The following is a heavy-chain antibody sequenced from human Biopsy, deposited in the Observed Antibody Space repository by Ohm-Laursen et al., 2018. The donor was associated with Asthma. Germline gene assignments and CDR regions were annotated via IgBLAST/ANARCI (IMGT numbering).Heavy chain of an antibody. CDR2: IWFDGSNK. J-gene: IGHJ4*02. CDR3: GRERSYMVDY. CDR1: GFTFGSYG. Sequence: SLRLSCTASGFTFGSYGLHWVRQAPGKGLEWAADIWFDGSNKHYADSVKGRFTISRDNSKNTLYLQMNSLRAEDTALYYCGRERSYMVDYWGQGTLVIVSS. V-gene: IGHV3-33*01. D-gene: IGHD3-10*01.